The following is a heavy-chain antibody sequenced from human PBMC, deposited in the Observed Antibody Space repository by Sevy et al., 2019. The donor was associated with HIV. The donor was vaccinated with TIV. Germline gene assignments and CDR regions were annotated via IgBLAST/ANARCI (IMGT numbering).Heavy chain of an antibody. J-gene: IGHJ4*02. CDR2: INSDGSST. CDR1: GFTFSSYL. Sequence: EGSLRLSCAASGFTFSSYLMHWVRQAPGKEPVWVSRINSDGSSTSYADSVKGRFTISRDNARNTLYLEMNSLRSEDTAVYYCARGQGYWGQGTLVTVSS. CDR3: ARGQGY. V-gene: IGHV3-74*01.